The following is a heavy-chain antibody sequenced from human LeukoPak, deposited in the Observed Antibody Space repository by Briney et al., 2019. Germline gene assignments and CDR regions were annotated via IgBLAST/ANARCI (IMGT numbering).Heavy chain of an antibody. D-gene: IGHD6-19*01. CDR3: AKCVAGTLIAPDY. CDR1: GFTFSSYA. CDR2: ISGSGGST. V-gene: IGHV3-23*01. Sequence: GGSLRLSCAGSGFTFSSYAMSWVRQAPGKGLEWVSAISGSGGSTYYADSVKGRFTISRDNSKNTLYLQMNSLRAEDTAVYYCAKCVAGTLIAPDYWGQGTLVTVSS. J-gene: IGHJ4*02.